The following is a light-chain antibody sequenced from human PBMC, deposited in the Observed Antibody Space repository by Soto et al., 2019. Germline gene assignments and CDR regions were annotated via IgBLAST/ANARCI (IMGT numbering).Light chain of an antibody. CDR2: AAS. CDR1: QGIRSD. J-gene: IGKJ4*01. Sequence: DIQMTQSPSSLSASVGDGVTIACRASQGIRSDLVWYQQQPGKAPKRLIYAASRLESGVPSRFSASGSGTEFTLTISSLEPEDFAVYYCQQRSNWPPSLTFGGGTKV. CDR3: QQRSNWPPSLT. V-gene: IGKV1-17*01.